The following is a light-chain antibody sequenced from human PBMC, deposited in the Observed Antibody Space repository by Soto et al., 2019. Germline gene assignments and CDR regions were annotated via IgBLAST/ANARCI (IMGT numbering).Light chain of an antibody. CDR2: DVS. J-gene: IGLJ1*01. V-gene: IGLV2-14*01. CDR3: SSYTSSTPYV. CDR1: SSYVGGYNY. Sequence: QSVLTQPASVSGSPGQSITISCTGTSSYVGGYNYVSWYQQHPGTVPKLMIYDVSNRPSGVSNRFSGSKSGNTASLTISGLQAEDEADYYCSSYTSSTPYVFGTGTKVTVL.